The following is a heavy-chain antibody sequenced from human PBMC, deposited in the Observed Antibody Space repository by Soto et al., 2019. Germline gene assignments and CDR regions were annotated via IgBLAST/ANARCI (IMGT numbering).Heavy chain of an antibody. CDR2: IIPLFGTT. J-gene: IGHJ4*02. CDR1: GGTFSSYA. Sequence: SVKVSCKAFGGTFSSYAISWVRQAPGQGLEWMGGIIPLFGTTNYAPKFQGRVAITADERARTAYMDLSSLKSEDTAVYYCATNNRASYNFDYWGQGTLVTVSS. CDR3: ATNNRASYNFDY. V-gene: IGHV1-69*13. D-gene: IGHD3-16*01.